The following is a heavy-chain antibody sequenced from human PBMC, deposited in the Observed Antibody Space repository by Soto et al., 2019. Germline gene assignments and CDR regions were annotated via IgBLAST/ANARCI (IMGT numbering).Heavy chain of an antibody. J-gene: IGHJ6*03. CDR2: ISAYNGNT. CDR3: ARLLWFGELSPFDYYYYMDV. V-gene: IGHV1-18*01. CDR1: GGTFSSYT. D-gene: IGHD3-10*01. Sequence: ASVKVSCKASGGTFSSYTISWVRQAPGQGLEWMGWISAYNGNTNYAQKLQGRVTMTTDTSTSTAYMELRSLRSDDTAVYYCARLLWFGELSPFDYYYYMDVWGKGTTVTVSS.